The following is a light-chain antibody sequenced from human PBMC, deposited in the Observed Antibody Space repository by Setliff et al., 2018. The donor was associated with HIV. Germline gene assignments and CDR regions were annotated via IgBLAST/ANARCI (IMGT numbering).Light chain of an antibody. CDR3: QVWDTSNDHHV. CDR2: DDN. Sequence: SYALTQPPTVSVAPGKTARITCGGNNIGSKSVHWYQQKPGQAPVLVVYDDNDRPSGIPERFSGSNSGNTATLTISRVEAGDEADYYCQVWDTSNDHHVLGTGTKVTVL. V-gene: IGLV3-21*03. J-gene: IGLJ1*01. CDR1: NIGSKS.